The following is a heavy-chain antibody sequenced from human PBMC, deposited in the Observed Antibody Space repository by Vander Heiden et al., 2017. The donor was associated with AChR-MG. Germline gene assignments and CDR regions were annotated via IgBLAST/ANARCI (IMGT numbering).Heavy chain of an antibody. CDR1: GFTFRAYS. Sequence: EVQLVESWGGLVKPGGSLRLSCVASGFTFRAYSMNWVRQAPGKGLEWVSSISSSSHKYYADSLKGRFTVSRDNDKNSLYLQMNNLRVEDTAVYYCANDLGLFGGVIVRRIWGQGTLVTVSS. CDR3: ANDLGLFGGVIVRRI. CDR2: ISSSSHK. V-gene: IGHV3-21*01. D-gene: IGHD3-16*02. J-gene: IGHJ4*02.